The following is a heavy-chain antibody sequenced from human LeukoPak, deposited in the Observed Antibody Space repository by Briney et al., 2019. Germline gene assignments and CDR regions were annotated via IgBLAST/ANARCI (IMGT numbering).Heavy chain of an antibody. CDR1: GGSSRGYY. D-gene: IGHD6-19*01. Sequence: PETLSLTCTVSGGSSRGYYWSWIRQPPGKGLEWIGYIHHTGSTNQNPSLKSRVSISVDTSKNQFSLRLSSVTAADTAVYYCASDKSGWYFDYWGQGTLVTVSS. CDR2: IHHTGST. V-gene: IGHV4-59*08. J-gene: IGHJ4*02. CDR3: ASDKSGWYFDY.